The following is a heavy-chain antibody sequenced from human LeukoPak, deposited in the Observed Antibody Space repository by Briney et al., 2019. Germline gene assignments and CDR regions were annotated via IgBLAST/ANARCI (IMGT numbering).Heavy chain of an antibody. Sequence: SETLSLTCTVSGGSISSSSYYWGWIRQPPGKGLEWIGSIYYSGSTYYNPSLKSRVTISVDTSKNQFSPKLSSVTAADTAVYYCARDDGIAAAGTGFDPWGQGTLVTVSS. V-gene: IGHV4-39*07. CDR2: IYYSGST. CDR3: ARDDGIAAAGTGFDP. D-gene: IGHD6-13*01. CDR1: GGSISSSSYY. J-gene: IGHJ5*02.